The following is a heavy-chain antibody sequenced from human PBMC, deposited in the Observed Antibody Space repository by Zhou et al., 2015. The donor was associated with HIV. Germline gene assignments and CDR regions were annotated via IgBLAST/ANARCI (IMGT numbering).Heavy chain of an antibody. Sequence: QVQLVQSGSEVKKPGSSVTVSCKASGGTFSSHAISWVRQAPGQGLEWLGGIIPIFGTSSYAQSLQGRVKITADDSTSTAYMELSSLRSEDTAVYYCARDRGGARPAWRYFDLWGRGTLVTVSS. CDR3: ARDRGGARPAWRYFDL. CDR2: IIPIFGTS. D-gene: IGHD6-6*01. J-gene: IGHJ2*01. V-gene: IGHV1-69*01. CDR1: GGTFSSHA.